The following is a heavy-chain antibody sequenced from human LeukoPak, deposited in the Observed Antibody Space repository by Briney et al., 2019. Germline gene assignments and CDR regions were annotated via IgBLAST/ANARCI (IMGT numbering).Heavy chain of an antibody. D-gene: IGHD5-12*01. CDR2: IYYSGST. V-gene: IGHV4-31*03. CDR3: ARVPLREVATMGRRYYFDY. J-gene: IGHJ4*02. CDR1: GGSISSSDYY. Sequence: PSETLSLTCTVSGGSISSSDYYWSWIRQHPGKGLEWIGYIYYSGSTYYNPSLKSRVTISVDTSKNQFSLKLSSVTAADTAVYYCARVPLREVATMGRRYYFDYWGQGTLVTVSS.